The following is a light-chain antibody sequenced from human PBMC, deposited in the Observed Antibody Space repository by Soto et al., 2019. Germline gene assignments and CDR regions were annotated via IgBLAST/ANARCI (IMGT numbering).Light chain of an antibody. CDR3: LQVNSYPRT. J-gene: IGKJ1*01. CDR1: QGISSS. Sequence: IQLTQSPSSLSASVGDRVTITCRASQGISSSLAWYQQKPGRAPNLLIYAASTLQRGVPSRFSGSGSGTNFTLTIISLQPEDLATYYCLQVNSYPRTFGQGTKVDIK. V-gene: IGKV1-9*01. CDR2: AAS.